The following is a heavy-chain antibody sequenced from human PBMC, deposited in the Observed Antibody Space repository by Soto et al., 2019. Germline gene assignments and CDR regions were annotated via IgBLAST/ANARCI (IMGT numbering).Heavy chain of an antibody. CDR1: GGSVSSGNYY. Sequence: SETLSLTCTVSGGSVSSGNYYWNWIRQPPGKGLEWLGYIYYSGSTNYNPSLKSRVTISVDTSKNQFSLKLSSVTAADTAVYYCAWSYDYGDYVYRAGSFDYWGEGTLVTVSS. CDR3: AWSYDYGDYVYRAGSFDY. V-gene: IGHV4-61*01. CDR2: IYYSGST. J-gene: IGHJ4*02. D-gene: IGHD4-17*01.